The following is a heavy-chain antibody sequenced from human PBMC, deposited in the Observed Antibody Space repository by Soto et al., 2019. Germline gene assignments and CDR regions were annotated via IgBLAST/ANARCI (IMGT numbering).Heavy chain of an antibody. D-gene: IGHD1-20*01. CDR2: IYYSGST. CDR3: ARRITGTGSNWFDP. J-gene: IGHJ5*02. CDR1: GGSISSYY. V-gene: IGHV4-59*01. Sequence: SETLSLTCTVSGGSISSYYWSWIRQPPGKGLEWIGYIYYSGSTNYNPSLKSRVTISVDTSKNQFSLKLSSVTAADTAMYYCARRITGTGSNWFDPWGQGTLVTVSS.